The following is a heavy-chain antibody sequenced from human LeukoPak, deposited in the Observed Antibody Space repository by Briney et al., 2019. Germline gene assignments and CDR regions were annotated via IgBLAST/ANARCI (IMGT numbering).Heavy chain of an antibody. CDR2: ISGSGGST. Sequence: GGSLRLSCAASGFTFSSYAMSWVRQAPGKGLEWVSAISGSGGSTYYADSVKGRFTISRDNSKNTLYLQMNSLRAEDTALYYCARDWGYYYDSSGYYRRAPFDYWGQGTLVTVSS. V-gene: IGHV3-23*01. J-gene: IGHJ4*02. CDR1: GFTFSSYA. D-gene: IGHD3-22*01. CDR3: ARDWGYYYDSSGYYRRAPFDY.